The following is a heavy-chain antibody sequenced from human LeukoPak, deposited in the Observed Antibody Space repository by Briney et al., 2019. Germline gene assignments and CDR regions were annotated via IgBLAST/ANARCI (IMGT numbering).Heavy chain of an antibody. D-gene: IGHD3-22*01. CDR3: ARDQPPPYYYGSSRSNQSAFDI. CDR2: ISSSSSYI. V-gene: IGHV3-21*01. CDR1: GFTFSSYS. Sequence: GGSLRLSCAASGFTFSSYSMNWVRQAPGKGLEWVSSISSSSSYIYYADSVKGRFTISRDNAKNSLYLQMNSLRAEDTAVYYCARDQPPPYYYGSSRSNQSAFDIWGQGTMVTVSS. J-gene: IGHJ3*02.